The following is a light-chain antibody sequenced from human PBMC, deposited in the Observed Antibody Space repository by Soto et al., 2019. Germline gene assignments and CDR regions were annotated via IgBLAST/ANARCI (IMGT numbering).Light chain of an antibody. J-gene: IGKJ2*01. CDR1: QSISSW. Sequence: DIQMTQSPSTLSASVEDRVTITCRASQSISSWLAWYQQKPGKAPKLLIYKASSLESGVPSRFSGSGSGTEFTLTISSLQPDDLATYYCQQYNSYSPGYTFGQGTKLEIK. CDR2: KAS. CDR3: QQYNSYSPGYT. V-gene: IGKV1-5*03.